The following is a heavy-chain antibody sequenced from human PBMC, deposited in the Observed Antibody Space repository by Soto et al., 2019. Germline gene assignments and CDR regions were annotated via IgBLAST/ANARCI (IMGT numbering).Heavy chain of an antibody. CDR1: GGSISSYY. Sequence: SETLSLTCTVSGGSISSYYWSWIRQPAGKGLEWIGRIYTSGSTNYNPSLKSRVTMSVDTSKNQFSLKLSSVTAADTAVYYCARFTIFGVVSPGGYYGMDVWGQGTTVTVSS. V-gene: IGHV4-4*07. D-gene: IGHD3-3*01. CDR2: IYTSGST. J-gene: IGHJ6*02. CDR3: ARFTIFGVVSPGGYYGMDV.